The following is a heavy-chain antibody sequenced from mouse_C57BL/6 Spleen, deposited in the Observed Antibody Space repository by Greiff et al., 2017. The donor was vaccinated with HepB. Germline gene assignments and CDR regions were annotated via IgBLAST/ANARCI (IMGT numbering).Heavy chain of an antibody. CDR1: GYTFTSYW. D-gene: IGHD2-4*01. Sequence: QVQLQQSGAELVRPGSSVKLSCKASGYTFTSYWMHWVKQRPIQGLEWIGNIDPSDSETHYNQKFKDKATLTVDKSSSTAYMQLSSLTSEDSAVYYCARCCYYDYDVKAMDYWGQGTSVTVSS. CDR2: IDPSDSET. CDR3: ARCCYYDYDVKAMDY. V-gene: IGHV1-52*01. J-gene: IGHJ4*01.